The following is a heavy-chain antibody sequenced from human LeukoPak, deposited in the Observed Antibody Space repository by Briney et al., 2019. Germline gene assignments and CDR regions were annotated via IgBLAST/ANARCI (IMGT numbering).Heavy chain of an antibody. J-gene: IGHJ4*02. V-gene: IGHV4-39*01. D-gene: IGHD6-6*01. Sequence: SETLSLTGTVSGGSISSSSYYWGWIRQPPGKGLEWIGSAYYSGSTYYNPSLKSRVTISVDTSKNQFSLKLTSVTAADTAVYSCARQRPGHCDYWGQGTLVSVSS. CDR1: GGSISSSSYY. CDR3: ARQRPGHCDY. CDR2: AYYSGST.